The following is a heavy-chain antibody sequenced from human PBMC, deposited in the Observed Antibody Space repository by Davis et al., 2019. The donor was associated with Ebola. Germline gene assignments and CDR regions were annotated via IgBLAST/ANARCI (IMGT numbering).Heavy chain of an antibody. J-gene: IGHJ6*02. CDR1: GGSISSYY. CDR2: IYYSGST. CDR3: ASGGPPYYYAMDV. D-gene: IGHD4-23*01. Sequence: MPSETLSLTCTVSGGSISSYYWSWIRQPPGKGLEWIGYIYYSGSTNYNPSLKSRVTISVDTSKNQFSLKLSSVTAADTAVYYCASGGPPYYYAMDVWGQGTTVTVSS. V-gene: IGHV4-59*08.